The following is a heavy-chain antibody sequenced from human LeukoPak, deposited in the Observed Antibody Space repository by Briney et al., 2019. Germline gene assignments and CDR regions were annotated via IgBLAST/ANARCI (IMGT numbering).Heavy chain of an antibody. D-gene: IGHD3-3*01. CDR1: GFTFRSYS. CDR2: ISSSSSSYI. J-gene: IGHJ6*03. V-gene: IGHV3-21*01. CDR3: ARIPVTIFGVDYYMDV. Sequence: GGSLRLSCAASGFTFRSYSMNWVRRAPGKGLEWVSSISSSSSSYIYYADSVKGRFTISRDNAKNSLYLQMNSLRAEDTAVYYCARIPVTIFGVDYYMDVWGKGTTVTVSS.